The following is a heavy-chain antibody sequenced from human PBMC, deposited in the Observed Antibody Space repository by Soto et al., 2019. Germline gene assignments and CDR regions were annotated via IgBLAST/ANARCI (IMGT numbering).Heavy chain of an antibody. CDR2: ISYDGSNK. CDR3: AKAKKAAAGRDYYYGMDV. CDR1: GFTFSSYS. D-gene: IGHD6-13*01. J-gene: IGHJ6*02. V-gene: IGHV3-30*18. Sequence: GGSLRLSCAASGFTFSSYSMNGVRQAPGKGLEWVAVISYDGSNKYYADSVKGRFTISRDNSKNTLYLQMNSLRAEGTAVYYCAKAKKAAAGRDYYYGMDVWGQGTTVTVSS.